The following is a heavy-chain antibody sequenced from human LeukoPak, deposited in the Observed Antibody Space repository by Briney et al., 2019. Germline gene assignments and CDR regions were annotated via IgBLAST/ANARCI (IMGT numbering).Heavy chain of an antibody. V-gene: IGHV3-7*01. CDR1: GFTFSSYW. Sequence: GGSLRLSCAASGFTFSSYWMSWVRQAPGKGLEWVANIKQDGSEKCYVDSVKGRFTISRDNAKNSLYLQMNSLRAEDTAVYYCARDLVDYDFWSGPSWGQGTLVTVSS. J-gene: IGHJ5*02. CDR3: ARDLVDYDFWSGPS. CDR2: IKQDGSEK. D-gene: IGHD3-3*01.